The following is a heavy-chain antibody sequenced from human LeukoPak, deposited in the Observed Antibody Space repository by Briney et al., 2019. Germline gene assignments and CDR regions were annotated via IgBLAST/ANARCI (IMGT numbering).Heavy chain of an antibody. D-gene: IGHD1-26*01. J-gene: IGHJ4*02. V-gene: IGHV3-21*06. CDR2: ISGSSRDK. CDR3: ASWGEGALDN. Sequence: PGGSLRLSCEVSGFTFSRHNMNWVRQAPGKGLEWLSSISGSSRDKNYAESVKGRFTISRDNVKNVLFLEMNSLRVEDTGVYYCASWGEGALDNWGQGTLVTVSS. CDR1: GFTFSRHN.